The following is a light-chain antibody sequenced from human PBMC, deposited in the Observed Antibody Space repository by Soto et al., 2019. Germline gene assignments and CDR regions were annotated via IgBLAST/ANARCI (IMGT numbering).Light chain of an antibody. Sequence: EIVLTQSPGTLSLSAGERATLSCRASQSVSSSYLAWYQQKPGQAPRLLIYGASSRATGIPDRFSGSGSGTDFTLTTSRLEPEDFAVYYCQQYGSSALTFGGGTKVDI. CDR3: QQYGSSALT. CDR1: QSVSSSY. CDR2: GAS. J-gene: IGKJ4*01. V-gene: IGKV3-20*01.